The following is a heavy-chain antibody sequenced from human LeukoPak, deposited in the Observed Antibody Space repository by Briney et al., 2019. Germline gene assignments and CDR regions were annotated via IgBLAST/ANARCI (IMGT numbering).Heavy chain of an antibody. J-gene: IGHJ5*02. CDR3: AKDYEPLVGVHRWGDWFDP. V-gene: IGHV3-23*01. CDR1: GFTFSRYS. CDR2: ISGTGGST. D-gene: IGHD1-26*01. Sequence: PGGSLRLSCAASGFTFSRYSMNWVRQAPGKGLEWVSLISGTGGSTYYADSVKGRFTISRDNSKNTLYLQMNSLRAEDTAVYYCAKDYEPLVGVHRWGDWFDPWGQGTLVTVSS.